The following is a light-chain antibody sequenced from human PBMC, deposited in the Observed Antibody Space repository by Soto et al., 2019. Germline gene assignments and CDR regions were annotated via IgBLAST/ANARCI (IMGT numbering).Light chain of an antibody. V-gene: IGKV3-20*01. Sequence: EIVLTQSPGTLSLSPGDRATLSCRASQSLSVSSIAWYQQKPGQAPGLLIYSTSTRATGIPDRFSGRGSGTHFTLAISRLEPEDFAVYYCHQFGDSPQTFGQGTTVEV. CDR1: QSLSVSS. CDR2: STS. J-gene: IGKJ1*01. CDR3: HQFGDSPQT.